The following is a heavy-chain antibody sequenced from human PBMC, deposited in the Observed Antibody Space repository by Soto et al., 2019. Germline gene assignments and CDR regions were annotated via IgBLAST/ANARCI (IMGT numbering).Heavy chain of an antibody. D-gene: IGHD3-16*01. CDR3: AKDYVVMFGGPIGS. Sequence: EVQLLESGGGLVQPGGSLRLAGSASGCKFITDAMSWVRQAPGKGLEWVSTIRGSGGGTSYADSVKGRFTISRDNAKNTLWLRMSSLGVEDTALYYCAKDYVVMFGGPIGSWGQGTLVSVSS. J-gene: IGHJ5*02. V-gene: IGHV3-23*01. CDR2: IRGSGGGT. CDR1: GCKFITDA.